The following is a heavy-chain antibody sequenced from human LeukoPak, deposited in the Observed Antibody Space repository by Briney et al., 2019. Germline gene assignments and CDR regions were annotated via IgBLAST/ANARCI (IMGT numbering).Heavy chain of an antibody. CDR2: INAGNGNT. J-gene: IGHJ4*02. V-gene: IGHV1-3*01. D-gene: IGHD3-10*01. CDR1: GYTFTSYA. Sequence: ASVKVSCKASGYTFTSYAMHWVRQAPGQRLEWMRWINAGNGNTKYSQKFQGRVTITRDTSASTAYMELSSLRSEDTAVYYCARITMVRGVIGYYFDYWGQGTLVTVSS. CDR3: ARITMVRGVIGYYFDY.